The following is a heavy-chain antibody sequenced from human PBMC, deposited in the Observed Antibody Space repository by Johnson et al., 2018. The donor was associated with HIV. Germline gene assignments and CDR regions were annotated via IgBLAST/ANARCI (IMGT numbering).Heavy chain of an antibody. CDR1: GFTFSDYY. CDR3: ARDREQLVRYAFDI. J-gene: IGHJ3*02. D-gene: IGHD6-6*01. Sequence: QVQLVESGGGLVQPGGSLRLSCAASGFTFSDYYMTWIRQAPGKGLQWVSYISSTGGSIYYADSVKGRFTISGDKAKNSLYLQMNSLRVEDTAVYYCARDREQLVRYAFDIWGQGTMVTVSS. V-gene: IGHV3-11*04. CDR2: ISSTGGSI.